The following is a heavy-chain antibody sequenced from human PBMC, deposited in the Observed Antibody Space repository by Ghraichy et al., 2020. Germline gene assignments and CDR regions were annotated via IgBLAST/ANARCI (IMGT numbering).Heavy chain of an antibody. D-gene: IGHD3-22*01. CDR1: GFTFSSYA. V-gene: IGHV3-23*01. CDR2: ISGSGGST. Sequence: GESLNISCAASGFTFSSYAMSWVRQAPGKGLEWVSAISGSGGSTYYADSVKGRFTISRDNSKNTLYLQMNSLRAEDTAVYCCAKDYDSSGYSRPWGYWGQGTLVTVSS. CDR3: AKDYDSSGYSRPWGY. J-gene: IGHJ4*02.